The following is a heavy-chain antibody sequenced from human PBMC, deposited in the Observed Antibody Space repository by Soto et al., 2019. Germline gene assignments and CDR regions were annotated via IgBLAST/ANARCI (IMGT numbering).Heavy chain of an antibody. Sequence: PSATLSLTSPFYGLSCSAYYLGWIRQPPGKGVEWIGEINHNGSTNHNPSPKSRVTISVDTYKNQSSLKLSCVTAADTAGYYCARVVRAGFVDYWRTGT. J-gene: IGHJ4*02. V-gene: IGHV4-34*01. CDR1: GLSCSAYY. D-gene: IGHD2-8*01. CDR3: ARVVRAGFVDY. CDR2: INHNGST.